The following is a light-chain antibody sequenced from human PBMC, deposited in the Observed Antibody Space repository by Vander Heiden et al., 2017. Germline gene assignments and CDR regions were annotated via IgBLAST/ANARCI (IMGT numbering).Light chain of an antibody. J-gene: IGKJ2*01. CDR1: QSISSW. CDR3: QQYNYYPYT. V-gene: IGKV1-5*03. CDR2: KAS. Sequence: DIQMTQSPSTLSASVGDRVTITCRASQSISSWLAWYQHKPGKAPKPLIYKASTLESGVPSRFSGSGSGTEFTLTISSLQPDDFATVYCQQYNYYPYTFGQGTKLEIK.